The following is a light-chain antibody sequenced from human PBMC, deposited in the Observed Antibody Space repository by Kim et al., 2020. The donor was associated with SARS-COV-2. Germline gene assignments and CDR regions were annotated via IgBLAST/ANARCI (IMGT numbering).Light chain of an antibody. CDR2: DAS. V-gene: IGKV3-11*01. CDR1: QRVGNF. J-gene: IGKJ1*01. Sequence: LLFCPGERATLSCRAVQRVGNFLACYQHKPGQAPRLLIYDASNRATDIPARFSGSEYGTDFTLTISSLEPEDFALYYCQQRSSWPTFGQGTKVEI. CDR3: QQRSSWPT.